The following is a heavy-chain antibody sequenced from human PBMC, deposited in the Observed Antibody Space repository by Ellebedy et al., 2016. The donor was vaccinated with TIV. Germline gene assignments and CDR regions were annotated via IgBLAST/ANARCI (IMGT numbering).Heavy chain of an antibody. Sequence: MPSETLSLTCTVSGASISSYYWSWIRQPPGKGLEWIGYIYYNENTNYNPSLKSRVTISVDTSKNQFSLNLNSVTAADTAVYFCASTPFPAGSGSHPHDYWGQGTLVTVSS. D-gene: IGHD6-19*01. CDR3: ASTPFPAGSGSHPHDY. V-gene: IGHV4-59*08. J-gene: IGHJ4*02. CDR1: GASISSYY. CDR2: IYYNENT.